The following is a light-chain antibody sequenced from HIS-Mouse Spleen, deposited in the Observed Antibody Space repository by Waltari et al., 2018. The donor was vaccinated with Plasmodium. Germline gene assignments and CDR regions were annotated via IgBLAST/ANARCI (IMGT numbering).Light chain of an antibody. CDR1: ALPKKY. CDR3: YSTDSSGNHRV. Sequence: SYELTQPPSVSVSPGQTARITCSGDALPKKYAYWYQQKSGQAPVLVIYEDRKRPSGIPERVAGSSSGTRATLTISGAQVEDEADYDCYSTDSSGNHRVFGGGTKLTVL. V-gene: IGLV3-10*01. J-gene: IGLJ3*02. CDR2: EDR.